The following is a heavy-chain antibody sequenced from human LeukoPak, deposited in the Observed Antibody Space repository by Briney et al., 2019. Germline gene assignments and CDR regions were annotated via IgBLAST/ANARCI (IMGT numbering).Heavy chain of an antibody. CDR1: GFTFSSYN. Sequence: GGSLSLSCAASGFTFSSYNMNWVRQAPGKGREWVSSVTSSSSYTYYPDSVKGRFTISRDNSKKSLYLQMNSLRAEDTAVYYCARGIMGSSWYFFDYWGQGTLVTVSS. CDR2: VTSSSSYT. J-gene: IGHJ4*02. V-gene: IGHV3-21*01. D-gene: IGHD6-13*01. CDR3: ARGIMGSSWYFFDY.